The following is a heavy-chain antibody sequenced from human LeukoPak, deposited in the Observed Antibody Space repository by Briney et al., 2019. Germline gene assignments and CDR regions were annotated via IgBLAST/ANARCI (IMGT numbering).Heavy chain of an antibody. Sequence: SETLSLTCTVSGDSISSNYWSWIRQPPGKGLEWIGYISYSGTTNYKPSLKSRVTISLATSKNQFSLKLSSVTAADTAVYYCARSKRYFDWLPHPQFDYWGQGTLVTVSS. D-gene: IGHD3-9*01. J-gene: IGHJ4*02. CDR2: ISYSGTT. CDR3: ARSKRYFDWLPHPQFDY. CDR1: GDSISSNY. V-gene: IGHV4-59*12.